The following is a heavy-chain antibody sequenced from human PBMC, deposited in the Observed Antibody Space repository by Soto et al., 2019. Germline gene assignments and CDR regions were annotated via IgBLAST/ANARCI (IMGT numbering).Heavy chain of an antibody. J-gene: IGHJ5*02. CDR2: MYFGGSF. CDR3: SRSYYDSLGFTVGP. V-gene: IGHV4-59*02. CDR1: GDSVSSGY. Sequence: SETLSLTCNVSGDSVSSGYWSWIRQPPGKGLEWIGFMYFGGSFNYNPSLAGRVTISVETSKNQFSMKMTSVTAADMALYYCSRSYYDSLGFTVGPWGQGTLVTVSS. D-gene: IGHD3-22*01.